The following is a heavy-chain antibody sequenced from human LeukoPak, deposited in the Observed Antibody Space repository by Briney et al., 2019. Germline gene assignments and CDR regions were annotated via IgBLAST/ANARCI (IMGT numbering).Heavy chain of an antibody. CDR2: IYYSGST. J-gene: IGHJ6*04. CDR1: GGSISSSSYY. V-gene: IGHV4-39*07. D-gene: IGHD5-18*01. Sequence: SETLSLTCTVSGGSISSSSYYWGWIRQPPGKGLEWIGSIYYSGSTYYNPSLKSRVTISVDTTKNQFSLKLSSVTAADTAVYYCARRGRIQLWFNRGGLDVWGKGTTVTVSS. CDR3: ARRGRIQLWFNRGGLDV.